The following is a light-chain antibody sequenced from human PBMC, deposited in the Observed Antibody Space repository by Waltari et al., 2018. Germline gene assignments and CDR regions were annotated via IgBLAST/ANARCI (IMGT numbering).Light chain of an antibody. V-gene: IGKV1-39*01. CDR2: GAS. CDR3: QQSFVNPT. J-gene: IGKJ1*01. CDR1: QNINTY. Sequence: DIQMTQSPSSLSASVGDRVTITCRASQNINTYLNWYQQKPGKAPKLLIYGASNLQSGVPSRFTGSGSGTHFTLTISSLLTEDVASYYCQQSFVNPTLGQGTKVE.